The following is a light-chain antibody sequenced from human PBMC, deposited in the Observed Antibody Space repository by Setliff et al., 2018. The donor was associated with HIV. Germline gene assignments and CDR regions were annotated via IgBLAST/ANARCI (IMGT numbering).Light chain of an antibody. J-gene: IGLJ1*01. CDR1: TGAVASGHY. CDR3: LLYYGGFDV. CDR2: STT. V-gene: IGLV7-43*01. Sequence: VVTQEPSLTVSPGGTVTLTCASSTGAVASGHYANWFQQKPGQAPRALIYSTTYKHSWTPARFSGSLLGGRAALTLSDVRPEDEAEYYCLLYYGGFDVFGSGTKGTVL.